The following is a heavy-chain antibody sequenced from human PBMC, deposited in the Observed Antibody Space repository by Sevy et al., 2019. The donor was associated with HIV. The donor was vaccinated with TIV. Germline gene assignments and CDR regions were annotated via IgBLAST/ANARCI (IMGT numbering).Heavy chain of an antibody. CDR2: INQDERHI. D-gene: IGHD7-27*01. J-gene: IGHJ5*02. Sequence: GGSLRLSCEVSGLTFSDFWMTWVRQSPGKGLEWVAYINQDERHINLLDSVRGRFTISRDNAKNSLYLQMDSLRAEDTAIYYCARDPDWGALHRWGQGTLVTVSS. V-gene: IGHV3-7*01. CDR1: GLTFSDFW. CDR3: ARDPDWGALHR.